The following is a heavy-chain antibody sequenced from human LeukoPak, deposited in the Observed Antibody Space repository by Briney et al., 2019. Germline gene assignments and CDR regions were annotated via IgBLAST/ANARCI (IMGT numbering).Heavy chain of an antibody. Sequence: ASVKVSCKASGGTFSSYAISWVRQAPGQGLERMGGIIPIFGTANYAQKFQGRVTITTDESTSTAYMELSSLRSEDTAVYYCARVSGTTGDAFDIWGQGTMVTVSS. CDR1: GGTFSSYA. V-gene: IGHV1-69*05. J-gene: IGHJ3*02. CDR2: IIPIFGTA. D-gene: IGHD1-1*01. CDR3: ARVSGTTGDAFDI.